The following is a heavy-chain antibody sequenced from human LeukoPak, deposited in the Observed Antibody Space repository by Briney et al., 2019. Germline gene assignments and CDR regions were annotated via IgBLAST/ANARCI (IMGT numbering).Heavy chain of an antibody. CDR3: ARGWVVTAYAPFDP. CDR2: INHGGST. CDR1: GGSFSGYY. Sequence: SQTLSLTCAVYGGSFSGYYWTWIRQTPGKGLEWIGGINHGGSTNYNPSLRSRVTISVDTSKNQFSLRLRSVSAADTAVYYCARGWVVTAYAPFDPGGQGTLVIVSS. J-gene: IGHJ5*02. V-gene: IGHV4-34*01. D-gene: IGHD2-21*02.